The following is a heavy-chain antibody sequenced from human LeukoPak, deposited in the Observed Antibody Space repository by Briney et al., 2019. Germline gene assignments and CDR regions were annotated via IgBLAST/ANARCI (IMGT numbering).Heavy chain of an antibody. J-gene: IGHJ3*02. Sequence: GGSLRLSCAASGFTFSSYAMSWVRQAPGKGLEWVGRIKSKTDGGTTDYAAPVKGRFTISRDDSKNTLYLQMNSLKTEDTAVYYCTTEGLQYLGSFDIWGQGTMVTVSS. D-gene: IGHD4-11*01. CDR3: TTEGLQYLGSFDI. CDR1: GFTFSSYA. CDR2: IKSKTDGGTT. V-gene: IGHV3-15*01.